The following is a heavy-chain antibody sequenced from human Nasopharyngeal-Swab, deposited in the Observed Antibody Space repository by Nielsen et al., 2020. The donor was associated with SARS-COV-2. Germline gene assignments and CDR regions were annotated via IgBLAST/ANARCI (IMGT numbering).Heavy chain of an antibody. D-gene: IGHD7-27*01. V-gene: IGHV3-21*01. Sequence: GESLKISCAASGFTFSSYWMTWVRQAPGKGLEWVSFIRGTSGYKNYADSVKGQFTISRDNVKKSLYLQMNNLRAEDTAVYYCARGLRVLGNFDYWGQGTLVTVSS. J-gene: IGHJ4*02. CDR2: IRGTSGYK. CDR3: ARGLRVLGNFDY. CDR1: GFTFSSYW.